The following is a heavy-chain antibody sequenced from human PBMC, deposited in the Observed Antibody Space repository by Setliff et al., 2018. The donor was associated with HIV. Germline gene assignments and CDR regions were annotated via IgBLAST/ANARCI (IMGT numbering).Heavy chain of an antibody. Sequence: PGESLKISCKGSGYSFTSYWIGWVRQMPGKGLEWMVIIYPGDSATSYSPSFQGQVTISADKSISTAYLQWSSLKASDTAMYYCARLSSRIGDLGPPFDYWGQGTLVTVSS. CDR3: ARLSSRIGDLGPPFDY. V-gene: IGHV5-51*01. CDR1: GYSFTSYW. D-gene: IGHD3-16*01. J-gene: IGHJ4*02. CDR2: IYPGDSAT.